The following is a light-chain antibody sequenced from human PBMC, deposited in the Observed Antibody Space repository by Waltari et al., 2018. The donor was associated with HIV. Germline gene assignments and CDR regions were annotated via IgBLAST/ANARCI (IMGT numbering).Light chain of an antibody. CDR2: GAS. CDR1: QSVSSSY. V-gene: IGKV3-20*01. J-gene: IGKJ3*01. CDR3: QQYGRSAFT. Sequence: EIVLTQSPGTLSLSPGERATLSCRASQSVSSSYLAWYQQKPGQAPRLLIYGASRRATGIPDRFSGSGSGADFTLSISRLEPEDFAVYYCQQYGRSAFTFGPGTKVDIK.